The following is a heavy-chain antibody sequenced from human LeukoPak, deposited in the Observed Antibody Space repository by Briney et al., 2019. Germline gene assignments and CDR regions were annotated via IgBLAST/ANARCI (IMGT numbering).Heavy chain of an antibody. CDR1: GFTFSSYA. CDR3: ARGAGTLPVYCGGDCYPGNFDY. CDR2: INHSGST. D-gene: IGHD2-21*02. J-gene: IGHJ4*02. Sequence: GSLRLSCAASGFTFSSYAMSWIRQPPGKGLEWIGEINHSGSTNYNPSLKSRVTISVDTSKNQFSLKLSSVTAADTAVYYCARGAGTLPVYCGGDCYPGNFDYWGQGTLVTVSS. V-gene: IGHV4-34*01.